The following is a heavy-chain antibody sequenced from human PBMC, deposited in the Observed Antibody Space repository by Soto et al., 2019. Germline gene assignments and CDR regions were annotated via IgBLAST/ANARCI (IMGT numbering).Heavy chain of an antibody. Sequence: SGPTLVNATRTVRLTCTFSGFSLTTTGGGVGWIRQPPGKALEWLALIFWDDDKRYSPSLTSRLTITKVTSKTQVVLTMTNMDPVDSATYYCAHRPLGFATRFAPWGQGTLVTSPQ. D-gene: IGHD2-15*01. CDR2: IFWDDDK. CDR1: GFSLTTTGGG. J-gene: IGHJ5*02. V-gene: IGHV2-5*02. CDR3: AHRPLGFATRFAP.